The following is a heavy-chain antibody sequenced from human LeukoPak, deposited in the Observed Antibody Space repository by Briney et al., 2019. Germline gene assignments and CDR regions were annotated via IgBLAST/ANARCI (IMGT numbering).Heavy chain of an antibody. CDR3: ARYNRYSYGYLTPYYYYYMDV. CDR2: IKQDGSEK. V-gene: IGHV3-7*01. D-gene: IGHD5-18*01. CDR1: GFTFSSYW. Sequence: PGGSLRLSCAASGFTFSSYWMSWVRQAPGKGLEWVANIKQDGSEKYYVDSVKGRFTTSRDNAKNSLYLQMNSLRAEDTAVYYCARYNRYSYGYLTPYYYYYMDVWGKGTTVTVSS. J-gene: IGHJ6*03.